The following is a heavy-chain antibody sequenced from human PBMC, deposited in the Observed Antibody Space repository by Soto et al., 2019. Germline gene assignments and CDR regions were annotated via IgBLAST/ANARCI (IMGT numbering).Heavy chain of an antibody. V-gene: IGHV1-69*12. CDR1: GGTFGNSA. D-gene: IGHD2-15*01. J-gene: IGHJ6*02. CDR3: ARDKDRQQLGGNYYYGIDV. Sequence: QVQLVQSGAEVKKPGSSVTVSCKASGGTFGNSAISCVRQAPGQGLEWMGGIIPIFSTPDYAQKFQGRVTITADESTTTAYMELTSLKSEDTAVYYCARDKDRQQLGGNYYYGIDVWGQGTTVTVSS. CDR2: IIPIFSTP.